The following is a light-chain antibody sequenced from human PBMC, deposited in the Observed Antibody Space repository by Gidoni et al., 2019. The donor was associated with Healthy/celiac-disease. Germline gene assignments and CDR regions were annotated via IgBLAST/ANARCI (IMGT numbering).Light chain of an antibody. CDR1: SSDVGDYNY. V-gene: IGLV2-14*01. CDR3: SSYTSSSTRLYV. J-gene: IGLJ1*01. CDR2: DVT. Sequence: QPALTQPASVSGSPGQSITISCTGTSSDVGDYNYVSWYQQHPGKAPKLMIFDVTNRPSGVSNRFSGSKSGNTASLTISGLQAEDEADYYCSSYTSSSTRLYVFGTGTKVAVL.